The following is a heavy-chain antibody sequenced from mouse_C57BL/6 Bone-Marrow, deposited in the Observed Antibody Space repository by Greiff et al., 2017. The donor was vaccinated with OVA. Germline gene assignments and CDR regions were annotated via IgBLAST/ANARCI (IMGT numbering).Heavy chain of an antibody. Sequence: VQRVESGPELVKPGASVKISCKASGYAFSSSWMNWVKQRPGKGLEWIGRIYPGDGDTNYNGKFKGKATLTADKSSSTAYMQLSSLTSEDSAVYFCATAYYGNYVFDYWGQGTTLTVSS. D-gene: IGHD2-10*01. CDR2: IYPGDGDT. CDR3: ATAYYGNYVFDY. J-gene: IGHJ2*01. V-gene: IGHV1-82*01. CDR1: GYAFSSSW.